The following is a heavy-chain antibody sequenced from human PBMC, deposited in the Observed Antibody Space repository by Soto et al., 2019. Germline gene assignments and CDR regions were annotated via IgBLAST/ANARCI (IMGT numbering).Heavy chain of an antibody. V-gene: IGHV4-31*03. Sequence: SETLSLTCTVSGCSISSGGYYWSWIRQHPGKGLEWIGYIYYSGSTYYNPSLKSRVTISVDTSKNQFSLKLSSVTAADTAVYYCARVKSRHDYGDLTYYFDYWGQGTLVTVSS. CDR1: GCSISSGGYY. J-gene: IGHJ4*02. CDR3: ARVKSRHDYGDLTYYFDY. CDR2: IYYSGST. D-gene: IGHD4-17*01.